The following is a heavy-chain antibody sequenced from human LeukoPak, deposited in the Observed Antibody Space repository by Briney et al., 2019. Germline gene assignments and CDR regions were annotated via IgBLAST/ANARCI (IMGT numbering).Heavy chain of an antibody. V-gene: IGHV3-23*01. CDR2: ISRNGDST. CDR3: GSPFITIFGADYMDV. J-gene: IGHJ6*03. Sequence: PGGSLRLSCAASGFTFNNYAMSWVRHAPGKGLEWVSAISRNGDSTYYADSVKGRITISRDNSKNTLYLQMNSPRAEDTAVYYCGSPFITIFGADYMDVWGKGTTVTVSS. D-gene: IGHD3-3*01. CDR1: GFTFNNYA.